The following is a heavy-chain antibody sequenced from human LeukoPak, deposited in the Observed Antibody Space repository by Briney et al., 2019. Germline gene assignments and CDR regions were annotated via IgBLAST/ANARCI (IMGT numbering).Heavy chain of an antibody. D-gene: IGHD5-24*01. CDR1: GGTFSSYA. CDR3: ARGREMATMWGFSAFDI. V-gene: IGHV1-69*05. Sequence: ASVKVSCKASGGTFSSYAISWVRQAPGQGLEWMGRIIPIFGTANYAQKFQGRVTITTDESTSTAYMKLSSLRSEDTAVYYCARGREMATMWGFSAFDIWGQGTMVTVSS. CDR2: IIPIFGTA. J-gene: IGHJ3*02.